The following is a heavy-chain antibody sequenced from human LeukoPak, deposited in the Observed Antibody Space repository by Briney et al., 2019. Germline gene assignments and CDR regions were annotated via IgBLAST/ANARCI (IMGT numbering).Heavy chain of an antibody. Sequence: GGSLRLSCGVSGFTLSSYGMSWVRQAPGKGVEWVSAIRSSGGRTYYADSVKGRFTITRKISKKTLYLEKDSLRPEDTAIYYCANRYTVTYFFDYWGQGSLVTVSS. CDR3: ANRYTVTYFFDY. D-gene: IGHD3-9*01. CDR1: GFTLSSYG. CDR2: IRSSGGRT. J-gene: IGHJ4*02. V-gene: IGHV3-23*01.